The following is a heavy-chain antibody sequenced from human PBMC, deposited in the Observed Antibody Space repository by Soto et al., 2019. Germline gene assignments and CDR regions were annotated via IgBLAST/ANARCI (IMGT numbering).Heavy chain of an antibody. J-gene: IGHJ4*02. Sequence: SLTCTVSGGSLSSYWWSWIRQPPGKGLEWIGYIYYTGSTNYNPSLKSRVTISLDASKNQFSLNLNSATAADTAVYYCARGPGASGTYHYFFDYWGPGTLVTVSS. CDR1: GGSLSSYW. D-gene: IGHD3-10*01. CDR2: IYYTGST. CDR3: ARGPGASGTYHYFFDY. V-gene: IGHV4-59*01.